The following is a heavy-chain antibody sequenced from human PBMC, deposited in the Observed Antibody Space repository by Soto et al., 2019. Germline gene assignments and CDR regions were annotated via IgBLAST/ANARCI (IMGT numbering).Heavy chain of an antibody. CDR2: IYHSGST. J-gene: IGHJ5*02. V-gene: IGHV4-4*02. D-gene: IGHD3-3*01. CDR1: GGSISSSNW. Sequence: PSETLSLTCAVSGGSISSSNWWSWVRQPPGKGLEWIGEIYHSGSTNYNPSLKSRVTISVDKSKNQFSLKLSSVTAADTAVYYCARGGLRFLEWLQRGNWFDPWGQGTLVTVSS. CDR3: ARGGLRFLEWLQRGNWFDP.